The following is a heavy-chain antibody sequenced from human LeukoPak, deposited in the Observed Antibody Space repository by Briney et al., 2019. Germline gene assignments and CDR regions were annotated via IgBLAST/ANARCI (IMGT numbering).Heavy chain of an antibody. Sequence: SGGSLRLSCAASGFTFDDSPTHWVRQGPGKGLEWVSLISWDGGITYYADSVKGRFTISRDNSKNTLYLQMNSLRAEDTAVYYCARDRWNDGRRYFDYWGQGTLVTVSS. D-gene: IGHD1-1*01. J-gene: IGHJ4*02. CDR1: GFTFDDSP. V-gene: IGHV3-43D*03. CDR3: ARDRWNDGRRYFDY. CDR2: ISWDGGIT.